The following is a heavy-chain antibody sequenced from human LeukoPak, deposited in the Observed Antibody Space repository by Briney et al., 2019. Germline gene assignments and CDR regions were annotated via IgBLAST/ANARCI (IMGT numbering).Heavy chain of an antibody. V-gene: IGHV3-23*01. CDR3: AKESSGGWYFDY. D-gene: IGHD6-19*01. CDR2: NSGSGGST. Sequence: GGSLRLSCAASGFTFNTYAMSWVRQAPGKGLEWVSSNSGSGGSTYYADSVEGRFTISRDNSKNSLYLQMNSLRAEDTAVYYCAKESSGGWYFDYWGQGTLVTVSS. J-gene: IGHJ4*02. CDR1: GFTFNTYA.